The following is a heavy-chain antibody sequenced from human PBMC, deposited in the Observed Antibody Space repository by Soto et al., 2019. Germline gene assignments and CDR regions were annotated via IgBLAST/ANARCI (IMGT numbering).Heavy chain of an antibody. CDR2: ISGSGGST. J-gene: IGHJ4*02. D-gene: IGHD3-22*01. V-gene: IGHV3-23*01. CDR3: AKDRQYYYDSSGLSAHY. CDR1: GFTFSSYA. Sequence: GGSLRLSCAASGFTFSSYAMSWVRQAPGKGLEWVSAISGSGGSTYYADSVKGRFTISRDNSKNTLYLQMNSLRAEDTAVYYCAKDRQYYYDSSGLSAHYWGQGILVTVSS.